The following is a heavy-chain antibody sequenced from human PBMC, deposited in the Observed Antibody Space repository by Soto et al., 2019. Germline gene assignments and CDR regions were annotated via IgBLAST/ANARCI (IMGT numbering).Heavy chain of an antibody. Sequence: QITLNESGPTVVRPTETLTLTCRFSGFSLTTSGVGVGWIRQSPGKAPEWLALIYWDDDKRYSASLKSRLTITKDTSKNQVVLTVSDVDPTDTAIYYCAHRVLRTVFGLVTTTAIFFDFWGPGTPVAVSS. V-gene: IGHV2-5*02. CDR3: AHRVLRTVFGLVTTTAIFFDF. CDR1: GFSLTTSGVG. CDR2: IYWDDDK. D-gene: IGHD3-3*01. J-gene: IGHJ4*02.